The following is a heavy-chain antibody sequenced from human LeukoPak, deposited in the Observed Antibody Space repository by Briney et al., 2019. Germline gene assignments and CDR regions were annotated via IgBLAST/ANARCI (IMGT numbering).Heavy chain of an antibody. CDR3: ARPYSGSARGSFDI. D-gene: IGHD1-26*01. CDR1: GGSIRNYY. CDR2: ISYSGST. V-gene: IGHV4-59*07. J-gene: IGHJ3*02. Sequence: SDPLSLPCSVSGGSIRNYYWSCIRQPPGKGLEWIGYISYSGSTNYNPSLKSRVTISVDTSKNQFSLKLSSVTAADTAVYSCARPYSGSARGSFDIWGQGTMVTVSS.